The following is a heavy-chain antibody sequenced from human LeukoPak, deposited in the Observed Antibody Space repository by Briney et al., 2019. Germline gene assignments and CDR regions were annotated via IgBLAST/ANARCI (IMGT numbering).Heavy chain of an antibody. CDR3: ARVSGVVRGYGMDV. CDR2: IGTAGDT. D-gene: IGHD3-10*01. CDR1: GFTFSSYD. J-gene: IGHJ6*02. Sequence: PGGSLRLSCAASGFTFSSYDMHWVRQATGKGLEWVSAIGTAGDTYYPGSVKGRFTISRENAKSSLYLQMNSLRAGDTAVYYCARVSGVVRGYGMDVWGQGTTVTVSS. V-gene: IGHV3-13*04.